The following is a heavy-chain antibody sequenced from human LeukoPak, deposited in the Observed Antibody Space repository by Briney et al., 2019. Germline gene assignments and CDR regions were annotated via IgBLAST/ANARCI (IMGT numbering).Heavy chain of an antibody. CDR3: ARGIRRWVAARDY. CDR2: INHSGST. J-gene: IGHJ4*02. Sequence: SETLSLTCAVYGGSFSGYYWSWIRQPPGKGLEWIGEINHSGSTNYNPSLKSRVTISVDTSKNQFSLKLSSVTAADTAVYYCARGIRRWVAARDYWGQGTLVTVSS. V-gene: IGHV4-34*01. CDR1: GGSFSGYY. D-gene: IGHD6-6*01.